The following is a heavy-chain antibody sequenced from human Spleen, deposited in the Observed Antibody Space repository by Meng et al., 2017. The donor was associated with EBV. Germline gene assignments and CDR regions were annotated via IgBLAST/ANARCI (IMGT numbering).Heavy chain of an antibody. Sequence: QWQVSGPGLVKPSGTLSLRCDGSGGSITSSNWWSWVRQPPGKGLEWIGEIYHSGNTNYNPSLQSRVTISVDKSNNQFSLKLNSVTAADTALYYCVRRYCSDTNCYEGAHFDYWGQGTLVTVSS. D-gene: IGHD2-2*01. CDR2: IYHSGNT. CDR1: GGSITSSNW. V-gene: IGHV4-4*02. J-gene: IGHJ4*02. CDR3: VRRYCSDTNCYEGAHFDY.